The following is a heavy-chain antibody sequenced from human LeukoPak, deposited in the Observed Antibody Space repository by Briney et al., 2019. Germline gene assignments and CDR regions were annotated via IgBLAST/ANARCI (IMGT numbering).Heavy chain of an antibody. CDR1: GFSLSDAW. J-gene: IGHJ4*02. CDR3: AKGSGSSCYSPCDY. CDR2: ICANDGNT. Sequence: GGSLRLSCAASGFSLSDAWMNWVRQAPGKGLEWVSVICANDGNTYYADAVKGRFTISRDNSKDTLYLQMDSLRAEDTAVYYCAKGSGSSCYSPCDYWGQGILVTVSS. D-gene: IGHD2-15*01. V-gene: IGHV3-23*01.